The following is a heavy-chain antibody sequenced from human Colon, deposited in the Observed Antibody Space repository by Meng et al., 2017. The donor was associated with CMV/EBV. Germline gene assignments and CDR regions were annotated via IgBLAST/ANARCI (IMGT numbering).Heavy chain of an antibody. D-gene: IGHD1-1*01. CDR2: MSPKNGNT. CDR1: GDNFMSYD. Sequence: GDNFMSYDINWVRQPPGQGLEWMGWMSPKNGNTGYAQKFQGRVTMTRNTSISTAYMELSSLRSEDTAVYYCARANWNDGIIENWLDPWGQGTLVTVSS. CDR3: ARANWNDGIIENWLDP. V-gene: IGHV1-8*01. J-gene: IGHJ5*02.